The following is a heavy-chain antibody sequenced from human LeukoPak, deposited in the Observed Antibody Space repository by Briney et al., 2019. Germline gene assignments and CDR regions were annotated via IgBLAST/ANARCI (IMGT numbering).Heavy chain of an antibody. V-gene: IGHV1-2*02. D-gene: IGHD5-18*01. Sequence: GASVKVSCKASGYTFTSYYMHLVRQAPGQGLEWMGWINPNSGGTNYAQKFQGRVTMTRDTSISTAYMELSRLRSDDTAVYYCARDIVMVTYWFDPWGQGTLVTVSS. CDR1: GYTFTSYY. CDR2: INPNSGGT. J-gene: IGHJ5*02. CDR3: ARDIVMVTYWFDP.